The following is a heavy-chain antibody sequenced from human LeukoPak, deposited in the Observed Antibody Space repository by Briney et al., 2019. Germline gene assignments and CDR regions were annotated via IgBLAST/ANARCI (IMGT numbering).Heavy chain of an antibody. CDR3: VKIDTAMADYYYYGMDV. D-gene: IGHD5-18*01. CDR1: GGSISSYY. CDR2: IYYSGST. V-gene: IGHV4-59*01. J-gene: IGHJ6*02. Sequence: PSETLSLTCTVSGGSISSYYWSWIRQPPGKGLEWIGYIYYSGSTNYNPSLKSRVTISVDTSKNQFSLKLSSVTAADTASYYCVKIDTAMADYYYYGMDVWGQGTTVTVSS.